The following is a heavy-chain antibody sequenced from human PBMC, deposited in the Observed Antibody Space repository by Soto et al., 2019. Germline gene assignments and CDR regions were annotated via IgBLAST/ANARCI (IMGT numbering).Heavy chain of an antibody. CDR1: GGTFSSYT. CDR2: IIPILGIA. J-gene: IGHJ3*02. Sequence: QVQLVQSGAEVKKPGSSVKVSCKASGGTFSSYTISWVRQAPGQGLEWMGRIIPILGIANYAQKFQGRVTITADKSTSTAYMELSSLRSEDTAVYYCAREYGFLPAGDAFDIWGQGTMVTVSS. V-gene: IGHV1-69*08. D-gene: IGHD3-10*01. CDR3: AREYGFLPAGDAFDI.